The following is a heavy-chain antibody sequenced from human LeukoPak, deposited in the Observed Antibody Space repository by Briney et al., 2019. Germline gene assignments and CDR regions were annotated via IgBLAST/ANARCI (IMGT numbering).Heavy chain of an antibody. CDR3: ARDRGGDIVVVPAAYNWFDP. CDR1: GYSISSGYY. J-gene: IGHJ5*02. D-gene: IGHD2-2*01. V-gene: IGHV4-38-2*02. Sequence: SETLSLTCTVSGYSISSGYYWGWIRQPPGKGLEWIGRIYHSGSTYYNPSLKSRVTISVDTSKNQFSLKLSSVTAADTAVYYCARDRGGDIVVVPAAYNWFDPWGQGTLVTVSS. CDR2: IYHSGST.